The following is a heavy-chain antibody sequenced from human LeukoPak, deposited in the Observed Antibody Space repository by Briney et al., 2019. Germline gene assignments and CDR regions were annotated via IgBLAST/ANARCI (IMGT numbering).Heavy chain of an antibody. Sequence: GGSLRLSCAASGFTFSSYAMHWVRQAPGKGLEWVAVISYDGSNKYYADSVKGRFTISRDNSKNTLYLQMNSLRAEDTAVYYCAKQGFGCWGQGTLVTVSS. CDR2: ISYDGSNK. V-gene: IGHV3-30-3*02. J-gene: IGHJ4*02. CDR1: GFTFSSYA. CDR3: AKQGFGC.